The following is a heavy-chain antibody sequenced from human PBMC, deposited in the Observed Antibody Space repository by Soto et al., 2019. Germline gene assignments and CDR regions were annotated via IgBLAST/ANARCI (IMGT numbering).Heavy chain of an antibody. V-gene: IGHV1-24*01. D-gene: IGHD5-18*01. Sequence: ASVKVSCKHSGYTLTELSMHWVRQAPGKGLGWMGGFEPEDGETIYAQKFHGRVTMTEDTSTDTAYMELSSLRSEDTAVHYCATDRGYSYGPFDPWGQGTLVTVSS. J-gene: IGHJ5*02. CDR1: GYTLTELS. CDR2: FEPEDGET. CDR3: ATDRGYSYGPFDP.